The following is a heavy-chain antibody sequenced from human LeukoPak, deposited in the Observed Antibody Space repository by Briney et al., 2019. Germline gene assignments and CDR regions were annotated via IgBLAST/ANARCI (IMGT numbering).Heavy chain of an antibody. CDR3: ARDRYGANSPFDY. CDR1: GFTFSNYG. CDR2: IWYDASNK. V-gene: IGHV3-33*01. D-gene: IGHD4-23*01. Sequence: PGRSLRLSCAASGFTFSNYGMHWVRQAPGKGLEWVAVIWYDASNKYYADSVKGRFTISRDNSKNTLYLQMNSLRAEDRAVYYCARDRYGANSPFDYWGQGTLVTVSS. J-gene: IGHJ4*02.